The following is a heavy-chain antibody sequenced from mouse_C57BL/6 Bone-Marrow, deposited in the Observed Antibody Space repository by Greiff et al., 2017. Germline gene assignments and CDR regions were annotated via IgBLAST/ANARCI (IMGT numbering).Heavy chain of an antibody. Sequence: VQLQQSGAELVRPGTSVKVSCKASGYAFTNYLIEWVKQRPGQGLEWIGVINPGSGGTNYNEKFQGKATLTADKSSSTAYMQLSSLTSEDSAVYFCARESAYYYGSSIYWYFDVWGTGTTVTVSS. CDR3: ARESAYYYGSSIYWYFDV. D-gene: IGHD1-1*01. CDR2: INPGSGGT. V-gene: IGHV1-54*01. J-gene: IGHJ1*03. CDR1: GYAFTNYL.